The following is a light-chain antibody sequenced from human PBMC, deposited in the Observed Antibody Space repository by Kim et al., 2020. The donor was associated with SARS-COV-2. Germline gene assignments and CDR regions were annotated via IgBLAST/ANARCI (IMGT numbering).Light chain of an antibody. Sequence: PGKTASITCGGNNIETKSVHWYQQKPGQAPVLVIHSDRDRPSGIPERFSASNSGDTATLTISRVEAGDEAGYYCQVWDIDSDTYVFGAGTKVTVL. CDR3: QVWDIDSDTYV. CDR1: NIETKS. V-gene: IGLV3-21*04. J-gene: IGLJ1*01. CDR2: SDR.